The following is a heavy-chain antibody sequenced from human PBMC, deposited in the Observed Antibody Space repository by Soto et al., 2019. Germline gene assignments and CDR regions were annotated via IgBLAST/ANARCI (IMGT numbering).Heavy chain of an antibody. CDR3: ARDKTSTGYYEFDY. CDR2: IDSSGTPK. Sequence: EVQLVESGGGLIQPGGSLRLSCAASGFAFSSHSMYWVHQAPGKGLEWLSHIDSSGTPKNYADSVKGRFTISRDNGKNSLFLQMNNLRVEDTAVYYCARDKTSTGYYEFDYWGQGTLVTVSS. V-gene: IGHV3-48*01. CDR1: GFAFSSHS. D-gene: IGHD3-9*01. J-gene: IGHJ4*02.